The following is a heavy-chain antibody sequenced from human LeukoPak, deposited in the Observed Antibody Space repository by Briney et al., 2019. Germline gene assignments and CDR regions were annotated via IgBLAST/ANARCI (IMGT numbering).Heavy chain of an antibody. J-gene: IGHJ4*02. CDR2: ISSSSSYI. CDR3: ARGGGGVRGVIFYFDY. V-gene: IGHV3-21*01. CDR1: GFTFSSYS. Sequence: GGSLRLSCAASGFTFSSYSMNWVRQAPGKGLEWVSSISSSSSYIYYADSVRGRFTISRDNAKNSLYLQMNSLRAEDTAVYYCARGGGGVRGVIFYFDYWGQGTLVTVSS. D-gene: IGHD3-10*01.